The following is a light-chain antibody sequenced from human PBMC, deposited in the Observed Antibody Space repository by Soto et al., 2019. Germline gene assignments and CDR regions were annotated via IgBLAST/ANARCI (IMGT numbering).Light chain of an antibody. Sequence: DIQLTQSPSSLSPSVGDRFTITSRASQSISSYLNWYQQRPGKAPKVLIYGASTLQSGVPSRFSGSGSGTEFTLTISSLQPEDFATYYCQQGYSISWTFGQGTKVDIK. CDR1: QSISSY. CDR2: GAS. CDR3: QQGYSISWT. J-gene: IGKJ1*01. V-gene: IGKV1-39*01.